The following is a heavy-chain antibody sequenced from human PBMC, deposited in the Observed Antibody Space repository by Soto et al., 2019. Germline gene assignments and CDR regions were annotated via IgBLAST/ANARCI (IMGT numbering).Heavy chain of an antibody. D-gene: IGHD1-20*01. CDR1: RFTFSTYE. V-gene: IGHV3-48*03. CDR3: AREEGTWYNVFWDC. Sequence: GGSLRLSCAASRFTFSTYEMNWVRQAPGKGLEWVSYISSSGYTVYYADSVQGRFTISRDNSKNTLYLQMNNLRAEDTAVYYCAREEGTWYNVFWDCWGQGSLVTVSS. CDR2: ISSSGYTV. J-gene: IGHJ4*02.